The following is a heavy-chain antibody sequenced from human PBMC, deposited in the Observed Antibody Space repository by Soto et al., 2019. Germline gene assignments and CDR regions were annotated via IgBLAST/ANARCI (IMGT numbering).Heavy chain of an antibody. Sequence: GASVKVSCKASGYTFTSYGISWVRQAPGQGLEWMGWISAYTGNTNYAQKLQGRVTMTTDTSTSTAYMELRSLRSDDTAVYYCARDLRAYDPNWFDPWGQGTLVTVSS. J-gene: IGHJ5*02. CDR3: ARDLRAYDPNWFDP. CDR2: ISAYTGNT. V-gene: IGHV1-18*01. D-gene: IGHD5-12*01. CDR1: GYTFTSYG.